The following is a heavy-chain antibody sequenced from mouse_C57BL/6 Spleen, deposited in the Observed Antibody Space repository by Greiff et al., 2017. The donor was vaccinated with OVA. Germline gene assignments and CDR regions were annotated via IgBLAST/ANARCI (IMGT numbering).Heavy chain of an antibody. CDR1: GYTFTSYW. J-gene: IGHJ2*01. D-gene: IGHD4-1*01. CDR2: IDPSDSET. V-gene: IGHV1-52*01. CDR3: ARPGMRENYIDY. Sequence: QVQLQQPGAELVRPGSSVKLSCKASGYTFTSYWMHWVKQRPIQGLEWIGNIDPSDSETHYNQKFKDKATLTVDKSSSTAYMQLSSLTSEDSAVYYCARPGMRENYIDYWGQGTTLTVSS.